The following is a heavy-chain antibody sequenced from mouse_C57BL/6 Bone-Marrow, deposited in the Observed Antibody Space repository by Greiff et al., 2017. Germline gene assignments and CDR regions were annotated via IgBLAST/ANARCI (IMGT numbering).Heavy chain of an antibody. Sequence: QVQLKESGPELVKPGASVKISCKASGYSFTSYYIHWVKQRPGQGLEWIGWIYPGSGNTKYNEKFKGKATLTADTSSSTAYMQLSLLTSEDSAVYYCARSYYDYDYYAMDYWGQGTSVTVSS. J-gene: IGHJ4*01. CDR3: ARSYYDYDYYAMDY. V-gene: IGHV1-66*01. CDR2: IYPGSGNT. CDR1: GYSFTSYY. D-gene: IGHD2-4*01.